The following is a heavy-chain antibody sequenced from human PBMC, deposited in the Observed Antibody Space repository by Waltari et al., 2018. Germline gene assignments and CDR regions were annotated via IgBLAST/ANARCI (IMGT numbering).Heavy chain of an antibody. J-gene: IGHJ4*02. CDR1: GYSISSGYY. CDR3: ARAAEWSGPLAFDY. CDR2: IYHSGST. D-gene: IGHD3-10*02. Sequence: QVQLQESGPGLVKPSETLSLTCTVSGYSISSGYYWGWIRPPPGKGLEWIGSIYHSGSTYYNPSLKSRVTISVDTSKNQFSLKLSSVTAADTAVYYCARAAEWSGPLAFDYWGQGTLVTVSS. V-gene: IGHV4-38-2*02.